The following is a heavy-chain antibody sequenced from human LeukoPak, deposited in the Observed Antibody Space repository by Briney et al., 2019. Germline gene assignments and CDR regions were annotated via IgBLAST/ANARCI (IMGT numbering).Heavy chain of an antibody. J-gene: IGHJ3*02. Sequence: GGSLRLSCAASGFTFSDYYMSWIRQAPGKGLEWVSSISSSSSYIYYADSVKGRFTISRDNSKNTLYLQMNSLRAEDTAVYYCAKDLAIFGVGGAFDIWGQGTMVTVSS. D-gene: IGHD3-3*01. V-gene: IGHV3-11*05. CDR3: AKDLAIFGVGGAFDI. CDR2: ISSSSSYI. CDR1: GFTFSDYY.